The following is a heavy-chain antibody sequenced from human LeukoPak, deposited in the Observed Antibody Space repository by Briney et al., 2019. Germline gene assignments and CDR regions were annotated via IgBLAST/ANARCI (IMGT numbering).Heavy chain of an antibody. D-gene: IGHD2-8*01. Sequence: GESLKISCKGSGYSFISYWIGWVRQMPGKGLEWMGIIYPGDSDTRYCPSFQGRVTMSADKSITTAYLQWSSLKASDTAMYYCASLARRVYVEYYFDYWGQGTLVTVSS. CDR3: ASLARRVYVEYYFDY. CDR1: GYSFISYW. J-gene: IGHJ4*02. V-gene: IGHV5-51*01. CDR2: IYPGDSDT.